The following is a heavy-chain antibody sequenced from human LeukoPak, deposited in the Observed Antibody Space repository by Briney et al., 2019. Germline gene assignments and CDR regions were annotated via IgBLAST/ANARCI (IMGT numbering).Heavy chain of an antibody. V-gene: IGHV4-34*01. Sequence: NPSETLSLTCAVYGGSFSGYYWSWIRQPPGKGLEWIGEINHSGSTNYNPSLKSRVTISVDTSKNQFSLKLSSVTAADTAVYYCARLPGRRYYDSSGPSYFDYWGQGTLVTVSS. CDR1: GGSFSGYY. CDR2: INHSGST. CDR3: ARLPGRRYYDSSGPSYFDY. D-gene: IGHD3-22*01. J-gene: IGHJ4*02.